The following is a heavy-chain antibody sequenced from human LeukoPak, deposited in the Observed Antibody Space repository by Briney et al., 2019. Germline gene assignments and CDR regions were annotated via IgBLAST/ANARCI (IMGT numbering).Heavy chain of an antibody. CDR1: GFTFSSYG. Sequence: PGGSLRLSCAASGFTFSSYGMHWVRQAPGKGLEWVAVISYVGNNKYHADSVKGRFTISRDNSKNTLYLQMNSLRPEDTAVYYCAKDRDTGPAAYYFDYWGQGALVTVSS. CDR3: AKDRDTGPAAYYFDY. D-gene: IGHD1-14*01. V-gene: IGHV3-30*18. CDR2: ISYVGNNK. J-gene: IGHJ4*02.